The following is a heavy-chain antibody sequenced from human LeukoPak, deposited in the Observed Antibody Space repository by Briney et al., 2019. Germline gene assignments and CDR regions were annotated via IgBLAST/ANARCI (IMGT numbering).Heavy chain of an antibody. CDR2: FDPEDGET. CDR1: GNILTELS. J-gene: IGHJ6*02. D-gene: IGHD6-19*01. Sequence: ASVKVSCKVSGNILTELSMHWVRQAPGKGLEWMGGFDPEDGETIYAQKFQGRVTMTEDTSTDTAYMELSSLRSEDTAVYYCARERIAVAGGNYYYYYGMDVWGQGTTVTVSS. CDR3: ARERIAVAGGNYYYYYGMDV. V-gene: IGHV1-24*01.